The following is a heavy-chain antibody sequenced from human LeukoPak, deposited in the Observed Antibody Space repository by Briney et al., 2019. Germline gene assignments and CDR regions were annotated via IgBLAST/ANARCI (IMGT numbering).Heavy chain of an antibody. V-gene: IGHV4-39*07. J-gene: IGHJ3*02. Sequence: SETLSLTCTVSGGSISSSSFYWGWTRQPPGKGLEWIGTIYYSGSTYYNPSLKSRVTISVDTSKNQFSLKLSSVTAADTAVYYCARVKVGTLQNGAFDIWGQGTMVTVSS. CDR1: GGSISSSSFY. D-gene: IGHD4-11*01. CDR3: ARVKVGTLQNGAFDI. CDR2: IYYSGST.